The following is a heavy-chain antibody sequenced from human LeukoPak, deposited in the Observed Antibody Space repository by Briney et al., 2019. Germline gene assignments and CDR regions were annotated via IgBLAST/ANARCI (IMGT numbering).Heavy chain of an antibody. CDR2: IYSGDNT. V-gene: IGHV3-66*02. CDR1: GFTVSSNY. Sequence: GGSLRLSCAASGFTVSSNYMSWVRQAPGKGLEWVSVIYSGDNTYYADSVKGRFTISRDNSKNTLYLQMNSLRAEDTAVHYRARDGDVVVGFDYWGQGTLVTASS. J-gene: IGHJ4*02. CDR3: ARDGDVVVGFDY. D-gene: IGHD2-21*01.